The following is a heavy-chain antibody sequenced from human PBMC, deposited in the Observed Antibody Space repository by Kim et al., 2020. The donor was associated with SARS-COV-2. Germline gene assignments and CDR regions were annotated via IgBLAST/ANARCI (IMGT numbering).Heavy chain of an antibody. D-gene: IGHD6-19*01. CDR3: ARDRGSGWYFHYFDY. CDR2: IIPIFGTA. CDR1: GGTFSSYA. V-gene: IGHV1-69*13. J-gene: IGHJ4*02. Sequence: SVKVSCKASGGTFSSYAISWVRQAPGQGLEWMGGIIPIFGTANYAQKFQGRVTITADESTSTAYMELSSLRSEDTAVYYCARDRGSGWYFHYFDYWGQGTLVTVSS.